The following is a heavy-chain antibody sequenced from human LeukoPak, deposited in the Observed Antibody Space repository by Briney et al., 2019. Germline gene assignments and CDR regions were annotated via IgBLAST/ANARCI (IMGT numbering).Heavy chain of an antibody. D-gene: IGHD2-15*01. J-gene: IGHJ4*02. CDR3: ARIGSGGSRHFDY. Sequence: GASVKVSCKASGNTFPGYYMHWVQRAPEKGLGWRGWINPNSGGTYYAQKFQGRVTMTRDTCISTAYMELSRLRSDDTAVYYCARIGSGGSRHFDYWGQGTLVTVSS. CDR1: GNTFPGYY. V-gene: IGHV1-2*02. CDR2: INPNSGGT.